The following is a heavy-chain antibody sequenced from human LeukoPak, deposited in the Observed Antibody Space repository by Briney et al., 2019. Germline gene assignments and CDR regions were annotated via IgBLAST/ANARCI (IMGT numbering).Heavy chain of an antibody. D-gene: IGHD3-22*01. V-gene: IGHV1-2*02. CDR3: ARDQEVVEYYYDSSGYYPPVFAP. CDR1: GYTFTGYY. J-gene: IGHJ5*02. CDR2: INPNSGGT. Sequence: ASVKVSCKASGYTFTGYYMHWVRQAPGQGLEWMGWINPNSGGTNYAQKFQGRVTMTRDTSISTAYMELSRLRSDDTAVYYCARDQEVVEYYYDSSGYYPPVFAPWGQGTLVPVSS.